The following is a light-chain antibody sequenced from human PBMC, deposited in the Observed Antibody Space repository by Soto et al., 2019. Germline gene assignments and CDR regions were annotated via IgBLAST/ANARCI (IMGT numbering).Light chain of an antibody. CDR2: DAS. CDR3: QQYNSDSRT. V-gene: IGKV1-5*01. J-gene: IGKJ1*01. CDR1: QMISTW. Sequence: DIQMTQSPSTLSASVGDRVTITCRASQMISTWLAWYQQKPENAPKLLIFDASNLESGVPSRFSGSGSGTEFTLTIDSLQPDDFATYYCQQYNSDSRTFGQGTELDIK.